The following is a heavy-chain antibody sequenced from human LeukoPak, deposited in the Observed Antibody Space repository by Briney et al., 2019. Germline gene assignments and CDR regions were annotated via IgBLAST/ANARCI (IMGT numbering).Heavy chain of an antibody. V-gene: IGHV4-34*01. CDR2: INHSGST. CDR3: ARHAVMVATRGIDY. D-gene: IGHD5-24*01. CDR1: GGSFSGYY. Sequence: SETLSLTCAVYGGSFSGYYWSWIRQPPGKGLEWIGEINHSGSTNYNPSLKSRVTISVDTSKNQFSLKLSSVTAADTAVYYCARHAVMVATRGIDYWGQGTLVTVSS. J-gene: IGHJ4*02.